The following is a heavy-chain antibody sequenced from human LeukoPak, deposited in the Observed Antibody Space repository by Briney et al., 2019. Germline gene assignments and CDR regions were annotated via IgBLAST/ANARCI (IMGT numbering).Heavy chain of an antibody. V-gene: IGHV4-59*01. CDR3: ARDPVDQPYWFFDL. Sequence: RPSETLSLTCTVSGGSISGSYWNWIRQPPGKGLEWIGYIYYSGSTNYNPSLKSRVTISVDTSKKQFSLKLSSVTAADTAVYYCARDPVDQPYWFFDLWGRGTLVTVSS. CDR1: GGSISGSY. J-gene: IGHJ2*01. CDR2: IYYSGST. D-gene: IGHD2-2*01.